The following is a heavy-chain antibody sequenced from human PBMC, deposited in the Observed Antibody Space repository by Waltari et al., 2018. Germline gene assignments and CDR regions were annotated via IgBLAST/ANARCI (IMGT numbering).Heavy chain of an antibody. V-gene: IGHV4-59*01. Sequence: QVQLQESGPGLVKPSETLSLTCTVSGCSISSYSWSWIRLHLAKGLEWIGYIYYSGSTNYNPSLKSRVTISVDTSRNQFSLKLSSVTASDTAVYYCARGGGITIFGVDYFAGLDYWGQGTLVTVSS. CDR1: GCSISSYS. CDR2: IYYSGST. CDR3: ARGGGITIFGVDYFAGLDY. D-gene: IGHD3-3*01. J-gene: IGHJ4*02.